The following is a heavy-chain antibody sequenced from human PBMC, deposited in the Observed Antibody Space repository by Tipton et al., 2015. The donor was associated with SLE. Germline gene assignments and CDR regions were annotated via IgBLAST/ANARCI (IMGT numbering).Heavy chain of an antibody. J-gene: IGHJ6*03. Sequence: SLRLSRAASGFTFNNYAMSWVRQAPGRGLEWVSALSETGYSSYYADSVKGRFTISRDNAKNTLSLLMNSLRAEDTAVYFCARDGRGDDPKGVIDVWGKGTTVTVS. D-gene: IGHD2-21*02. CDR2: LSETGYSS. CDR1: GFTFNNYA. V-gene: IGHV3-23*01. CDR3: ARDGRGDDPKGVIDV.